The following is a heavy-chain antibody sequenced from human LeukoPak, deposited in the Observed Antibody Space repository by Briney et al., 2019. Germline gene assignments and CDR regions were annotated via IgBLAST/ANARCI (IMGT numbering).Heavy chain of an antibody. Sequence: SCKASGYTFSSYAMSWVRQAPGKGLEWVSAISGSGGSTYYADSVKGRFTISRDNSKNTLYLQMNSLRAEDTAVYYCALNRVRYCSGGSCRRNAFDIWGQGTMVTVSS. CDR1: GYTFSSYA. CDR2: ISGSGGST. D-gene: IGHD2-15*01. V-gene: IGHV3-23*01. CDR3: ALNRVRYCSGGSCRRNAFDI. J-gene: IGHJ3*02.